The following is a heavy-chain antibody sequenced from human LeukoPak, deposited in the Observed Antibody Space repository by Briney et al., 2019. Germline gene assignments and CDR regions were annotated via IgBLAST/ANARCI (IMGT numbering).Heavy chain of an antibody. V-gene: IGHV4-34*01. D-gene: IGHD2-15*01. CDR3: ARVYRRGAQLLKSYYMDV. J-gene: IGHJ6*03. Sequence: SQTLSLTCAVYGGSFSGYYWSWIRQPPGKGLEWIGEINHSGSTNYNPSLKSRVTISVDTSKNQFSLKLSSVTAADTAVYYCARVYRRGAQLLKSYYMDVWGKGTTVTVSS. CDR2: INHSGST. CDR1: GGSFSGYY.